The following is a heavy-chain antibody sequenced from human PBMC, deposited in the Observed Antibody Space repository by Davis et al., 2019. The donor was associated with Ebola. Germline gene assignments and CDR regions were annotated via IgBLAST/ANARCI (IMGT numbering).Heavy chain of an antibody. CDR3: ARFRSRNYYYYGMDV. CDR2: IHPGDSDT. J-gene: IGHJ6*02. D-gene: IGHD1-14*01. Sequence: PGGSLRLSCKGSGYSFTSYWIGWVRQMPGKGLEWMGIIHPGDSDTRYSPSFQGQVTISADKSISTAYLQWSSLKASDTAMYYCARFRSRNYYYYGMDVWGQGTTVTVSS. V-gene: IGHV5-51*01. CDR1: GYSFTSYW.